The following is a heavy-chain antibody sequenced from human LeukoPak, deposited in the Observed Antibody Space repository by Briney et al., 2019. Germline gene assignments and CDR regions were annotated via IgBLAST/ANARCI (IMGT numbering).Heavy chain of an antibody. V-gene: IGHV1-18*01. D-gene: IGHD3-22*01. Sequence: ASVKVSCKASGYTFTSYGISWVRQAPGQGLEWMGGISAYNGNTNYAQKLQGRVTMTTDTSTSTAYMELRSLRSDDTAVYYCARDRYYDSSAPSDYWGQGTLVTVSS. CDR2: ISAYNGNT. CDR1: GYTFTSYG. J-gene: IGHJ4*02. CDR3: ARDRYYDSSAPSDY.